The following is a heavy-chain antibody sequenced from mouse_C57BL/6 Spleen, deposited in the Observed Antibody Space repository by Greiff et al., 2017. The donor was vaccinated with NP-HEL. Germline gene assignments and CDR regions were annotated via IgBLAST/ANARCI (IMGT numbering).Heavy chain of an antibody. CDR2: IDPSDSYT. V-gene: IGHV1-50*01. Sequence: VQLQQPGAELVKPGASVKLSCKASGYTFTSYWMQWVKQRPGQGLEWIGEIDPSDSYTNYNQKFKGKATLTVDTSSSTAYMQLSSLTSEDSAVYYCARGYSNPYWYFDVWGTGTTVTVSS. J-gene: IGHJ1*03. CDR1: GYTFTSYW. D-gene: IGHD2-5*01. CDR3: ARGYSNPYWYFDV.